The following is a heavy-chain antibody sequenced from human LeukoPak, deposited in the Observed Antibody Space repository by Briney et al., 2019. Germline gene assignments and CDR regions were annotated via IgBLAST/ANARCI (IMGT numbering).Heavy chain of an antibody. Sequence: GGSLRLSCTASGFTFGDYAMSWFRQAPGKGLEWVSALYIGGNTYYADSVRGRFTISRDNSKNTLYLQMNSLRAEDTAIYYCMTAAGYNFGQYWGQGTLVTVSS. CDR1: GFTFGDYA. D-gene: IGHD5-18*01. V-gene: IGHV3-23*05. CDR2: LYIGGNT. CDR3: MTAAGYNFGQY. J-gene: IGHJ4*02.